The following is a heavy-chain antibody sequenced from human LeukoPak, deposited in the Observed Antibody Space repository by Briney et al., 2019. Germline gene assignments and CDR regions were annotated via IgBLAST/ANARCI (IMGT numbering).Heavy chain of an antibody. J-gene: IGHJ5*02. Sequence: GESLKISCKGSGYSFTNYWIGWVRQMPGKGLEWMGIIYPGDSDTRYSPSFQSQVTISVDKSISTAYLQWSSLKASDTAMYYCARGPYSYTSSATLGSYNWFDPWGQGSLVTVSS. CDR3: ARGPYSYTSSATLGSYNWFDP. V-gene: IGHV5-51*01. CDR1: GYSFTNYW. CDR2: IYPGDSDT. D-gene: IGHD5-18*01.